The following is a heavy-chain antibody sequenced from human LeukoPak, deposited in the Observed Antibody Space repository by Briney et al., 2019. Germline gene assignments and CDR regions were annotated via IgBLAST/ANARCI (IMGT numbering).Heavy chain of an antibody. Sequence: GGSLRLSCAASGFTFSSYAMSWVRQAPGKGLEGVSAISGSGGSTYYADSVKGRFTISRDNSKNTLYLQMNSLRAEDTAVYYCAAQLAARPIDYWGQGTLVTVSS. J-gene: IGHJ4*02. CDR1: GFTFSSYA. D-gene: IGHD6-6*01. V-gene: IGHV3-23*01. CDR3: AAQLAARPIDY. CDR2: ISGSGGST.